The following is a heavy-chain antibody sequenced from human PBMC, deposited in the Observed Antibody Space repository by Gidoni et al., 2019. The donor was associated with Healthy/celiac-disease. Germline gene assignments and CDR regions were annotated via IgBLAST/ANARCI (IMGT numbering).Heavy chain of an antibody. J-gene: IGHJ6*02. CDR2: INTNTGNP. Sequence: QVQLVQSGSELKKPGASVKVSCKASGYTFTSYAMNWVRQATGQGLEWMGWINTNTGNPTDAQGFTGRFVFSFDTSVSTAYLQICSLKAEDTAVYYCARRGWGYSNYQNYYYGMDVWGQGTTVTVSS. D-gene: IGHD4-4*01. CDR3: ARRGWGYSNYQNYYYGMDV. CDR1: GYTFTSYA. V-gene: IGHV7-4-1*01.